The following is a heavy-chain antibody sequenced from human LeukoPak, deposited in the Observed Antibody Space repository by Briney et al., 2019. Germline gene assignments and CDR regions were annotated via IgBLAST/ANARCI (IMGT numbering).Heavy chain of an antibody. V-gene: IGHV1-2*02. J-gene: IGHJ4*02. Sequence: ASVTVSCTASGYTFTGYYMHWVRQAPGQGLEWMGWINPNSGGTNYAQKFQGRVTMTRDTSISTAYMELSRLRSDDTAVYYCARDRIGTTPLEFDYWGQGTLVTVSS. CDR3: ARDRIGTTPLEFDY. CDR2: INPNSGGT. D-gene: IGHD1-7*01. CDR1: GYTFTGYY.